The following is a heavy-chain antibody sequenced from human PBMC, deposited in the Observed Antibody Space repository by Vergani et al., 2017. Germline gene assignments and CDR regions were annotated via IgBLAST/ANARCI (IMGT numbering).Heavy chain of an antibody. CDR2: IIPIFGTT. J-gene: IGHJ6*03. CDR1: GGTFSSYA. V-gene: IGHV1-69*01. Sequence: QVQLVQSGAEVKKPGSSVKVSCKASGGTFSSYAISWVRQAPGQGPEWMGGIIPIFGTTNYAQKFQGRVTITADESTSTAHVELSSLRSEDTAVYYCAVGGSVIYYMDVWGKGTTVTVSS. D-gene: IGHD3-10*01. CDR3: AVGGSVIYYMDV.